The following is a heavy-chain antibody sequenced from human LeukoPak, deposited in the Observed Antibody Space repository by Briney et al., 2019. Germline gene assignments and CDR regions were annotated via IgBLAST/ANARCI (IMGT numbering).Heavy chain of an antibody. CDR2: IFYGGGT. Sequence: SETLSLTCTVSGGSIGNYYWSWMRQPPGKGLEWIGYIFYGGGTKYNPSLKSRVTISVDTSKNQFSLKLSSVTAADTAVYYCARHGASSSDYIHWIDHWGQGTLVTVSS. CDR1: GGSIGNYY. CDR3: ARHGASSSDYIHWIDH. D-gene: IGHD3-22*01. J-gene: IGHJ5*02. V-gene: IGHV4-59*01.